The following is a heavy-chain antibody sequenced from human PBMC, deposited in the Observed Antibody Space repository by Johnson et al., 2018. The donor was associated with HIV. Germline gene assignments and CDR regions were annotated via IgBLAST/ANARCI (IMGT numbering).Heavy chain of an antibody. CDR1: GFTSDDYG. CDR3: AKDSIEWELRAFDI. Sequence: VQLVESGGGVVRPGGSLRLSCAASGFTSDDYGMSWVRQAPGKGLEWVSAISDSGSTYYADSVKGRFTISRDNPKNTLYLQMNSLRAEDTAVYYCAKDSIEWELRAFDIWGQGTMVTVSS. D-gene: IGHD1-26*01. V-gene: IGHV3-23*04. CDR2: ISDSGST. J-gene: IGHJ3*02.